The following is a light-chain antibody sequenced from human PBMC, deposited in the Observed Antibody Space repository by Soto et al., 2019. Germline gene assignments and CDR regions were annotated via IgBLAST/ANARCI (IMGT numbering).Light chain of an antibody. CDR3: QKYSSVPF. CDR2: AAS. J-gene: IGKJ3*01. Sequence: DIPMTQSPTSLSASVGDRVTITCRASQGIRNFVAWYQQKPGKAPKLLIYAASTLQSGVPSRFSGSDSGTDFTLTINSLQPEDVATYSCQKYSSVPFFGPGTKVEIK. CDR1: QGIRNF. V-gene: IGKV1-27*01.